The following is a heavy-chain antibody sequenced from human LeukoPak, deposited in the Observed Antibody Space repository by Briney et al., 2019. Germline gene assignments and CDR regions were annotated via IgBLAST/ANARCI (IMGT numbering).Heavy chain of an antibody. J-gene: IGHJ4*02. D-gene: IGHD2-15*01. CDR3: AKEDCSGGSCY. V-gene: IGHV3-30*18. CDR1: GFSFSSYG. CDR2: ISHDGSNK. Sequence: GGSLRLSCAASGFSFSSYGMHWVRQAPGKGLEWVAVISHDGSNKEYADSVKGRFTMSRDNSKSTLFLQMNSLRPEDTAVYYCAKEDCSGGSCYWGQGTLVTVSS.